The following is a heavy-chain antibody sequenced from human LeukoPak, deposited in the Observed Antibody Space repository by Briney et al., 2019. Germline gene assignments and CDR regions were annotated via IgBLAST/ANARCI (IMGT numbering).Heavy chain of an antibody. J-gene: IGHJ4*02. CDR2: ISAYNGNA. V-gene: IGHV1-18*01. D-gene: IGHD3-22*01. Sequence: ASVKVSCKASGYTFTSYGISWVRQAPGQGLEWMGWISAYNGNANYAQKLQGRVTMTTDTSTSTAYMELRSLRSDDTAVYYCARDFGYYDSSGYYYQRRFDYWGQGTLVTVSS. CDR3: ARDFGYYDSSGYYYQRRFDY. CDR1: GYTFTSYG.